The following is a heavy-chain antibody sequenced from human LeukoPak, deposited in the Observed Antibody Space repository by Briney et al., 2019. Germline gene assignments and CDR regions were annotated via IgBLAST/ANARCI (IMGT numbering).Heavy chain of an antibody. J-gene: IGHJ4*02. V-gene: IGHV4-59*01. Sequence: PSETLSLARTVSGGSISSYYWSWIRQPPGKGLEWIGYIYYSGSTNYNPSLKSRVTISVDTSKNQFSLKLSSVTAADTAVYYCAAAVAGSVDYWGQGTLVTVSS. CDR3: AAAVAGSVDY. D-gene: IGHD6-19*01. CDR1: GGSISSYY. CDR2: IYYSGST.